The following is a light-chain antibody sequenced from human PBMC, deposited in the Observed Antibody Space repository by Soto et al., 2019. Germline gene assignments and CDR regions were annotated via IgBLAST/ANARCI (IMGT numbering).Light chain of an antibody. CDR2: DSS. Sequence: NVLTQSPGTLPVSPGETVTLSCRASQRVSANYLAWYQVKRGQAPRLLIYDSSTRATGTPDRFSGSGSGTDFSRTVRRLEPDGFGLYYCQQYSDSGQVTFGGGTKLEIK. CDR1: QRVSANY. J-gene: IGKJ4*01. CDR3: QQYSDSGQVT. V-gene: IGKV3-20*01.